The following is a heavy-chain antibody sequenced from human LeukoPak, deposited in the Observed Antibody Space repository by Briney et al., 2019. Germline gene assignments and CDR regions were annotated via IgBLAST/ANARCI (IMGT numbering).Heavy chain of an antibody. CDR1: GFTFSSYA. J-gene: IGHJ5*02. V-gene: IGHV3-23*01. CDR2: ISGSGGST. CDR3: AKDWAVVRGVPGWFDP. D-gene: IGHD3-10*01. Sequence: PGGSLRLSCAASGFTFSSYAMSWVRQAPGKGLEWVSAISGSGGSTYYADSVKGRFTISRDNSENTLYLQMNSLRAEDTAVYYCAKDWAVVRGVPGWFDPWGQGTLVTVSS.